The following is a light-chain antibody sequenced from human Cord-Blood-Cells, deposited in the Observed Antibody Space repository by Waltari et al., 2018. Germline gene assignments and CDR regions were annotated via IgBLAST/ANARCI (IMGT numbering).Light chain of an antibody. Sequence: QSALTQPASVSGSPGQSITISCTGPSSDVGGYNYDSWYQQHPGKAPKLMIYEVSNRPSGVSNRFSGSKSGNTASLTISGLQAEDEADYYCSSYTSSSTLVFGTGTKVTVL. CDR3: SSYTSSSTLV. CDR1: SSDVGGYNY. J-gene: IGLJ1*01. V-gene: IGLV2-14*01. CDR2: EVS.